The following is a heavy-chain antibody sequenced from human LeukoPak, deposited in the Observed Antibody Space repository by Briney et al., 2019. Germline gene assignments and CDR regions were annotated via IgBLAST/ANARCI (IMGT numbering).Heavy chain of an antibody. CDR3: ARLSVYQLPTHRRGYFQH. D-gene: IGHD2-2*01. Sequence: SETLSLTCTVSGDSISSSSSYWGWIRQPPGEGLEWIGSIYYSGSTYYNTSLKSRVTISVDTSKNQFSLKLSSVTAADTAVYYCARLSVYQLPTHRRGYFQHWGQGTLVTVSS. J-gene: IGHJ1*01. V-gene: IGHV4-39*01. CDR1: GDSISSSSSY. CDR2: IYYSGST.